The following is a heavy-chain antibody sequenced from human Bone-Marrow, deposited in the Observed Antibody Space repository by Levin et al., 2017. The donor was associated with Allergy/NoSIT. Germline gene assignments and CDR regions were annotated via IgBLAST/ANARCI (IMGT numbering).Heavy chain of an antibody. Sequence: ASVKVSCKAAGYSFTSFSIHWVRQAPGEGLEWMGVINPSSGSTGYAQKFQGRVTMTGDTSTTTVHMELSSLTSEDSAMYFCARGFVPGIRGALDYWGQGTLVSVSS. J-gene: IGHJ4*02. V-gene: IGHV1-46*01. CDR2: INPSSGST. CDR1: GYSFTSFS. CDR3: ARGFVPGIRGALDY. D-gene: IGHD3-10*01.